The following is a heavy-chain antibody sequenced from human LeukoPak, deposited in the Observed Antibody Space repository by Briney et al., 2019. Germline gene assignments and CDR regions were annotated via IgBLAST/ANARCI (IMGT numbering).Heavy chain of an antibody. J-gene: IGHJ4*02. CDR3: ARSHGGSYSTDF. D-gene: IGHD1-26*01. V-gene: IGHV1-46*01. Sequence: ASVKVSCKASGYTFTSYYMHWVRQAPGQGLEWMGIINPSGGSASYAQQFQGRVTMTRDTSTRTVYMELSSLRSEDTAVYYCARSHGGSYSTDFWGQGTLVTVSS. CDR1: GYTFTSYY. CDR2: INPSGGSA.